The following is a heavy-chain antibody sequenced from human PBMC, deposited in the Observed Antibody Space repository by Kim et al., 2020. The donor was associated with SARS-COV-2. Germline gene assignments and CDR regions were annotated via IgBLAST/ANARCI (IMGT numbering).Heavy chain of an antibody. V-gene: IGHV3-48*03. J-gene: IGHJ3*02. CDR1: GFTFSSYE. Sequence: GGSLRLSCAASGFTFSSYEMNWVRQAPGKGLEWVSYISSSGSTIYYADSVKGRFTISRDNAKNSLYLQMNSLRAEDTAVYYCAVTVTTLDAFDIWGQGTMVTVSS. CDR2: ISSSGSTI. CDR3: AVTVTTLDAFDI. D-gene: IGHD4-17*01.